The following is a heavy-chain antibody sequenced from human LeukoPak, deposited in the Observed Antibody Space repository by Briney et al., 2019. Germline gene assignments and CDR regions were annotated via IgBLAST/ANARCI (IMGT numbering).Heavy chain of an antibody. D-gene: IGHD6-13*01. Sequence: GGSLRLSCAASGFTFSSYGMHWVRQAPGKGLEWVANIKEDGSEKYYVDSVRGRFTISRGDARKSVYLQMNNLRAEDTALYYCARDSHPSGGSCFDNWGQGTLVTVSS. CDR1: GFTFSSYG. J-gene: IGHJ4*02. CDR2: IKEDGSEK. CDR3: ARDSHPSGGSCFDN. V-gene: IGHV3-7*01.